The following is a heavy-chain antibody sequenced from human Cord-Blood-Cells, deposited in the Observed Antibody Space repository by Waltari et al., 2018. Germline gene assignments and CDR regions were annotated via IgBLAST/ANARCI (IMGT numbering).Heavy chain of an antibody. J-gene: IGHJ5*02. CDR2: INHSGST. D-gene: IGHD2-2*01. CDR3: ARYLKDIVVVPAAMGGYSWFDP. CDR1: GGSFSGYY. Sequence: VQLQQWGAGLLKPSETLSLTCAVYGGSFSGYYWRWIRQPPGKGLEWIGEINHSGSTNYNPSLKSRVTISVDTSKNQFSLKLSSVTAADTAVYYCARYLKDIVVVPAAMGGYSWFDPWGQGTLVTVSS. V-gene: IGHV4-34*01.